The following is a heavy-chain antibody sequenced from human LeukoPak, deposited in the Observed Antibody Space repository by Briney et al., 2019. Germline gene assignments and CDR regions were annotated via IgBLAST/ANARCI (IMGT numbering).Heavy chain of an antibody. CDR2: IYHSGST. D-gene: IGHD4-11*01. J-gene: IGHJ6*03. CDR3: ARRVTTFYYYYMDV. Sequence: SETLSLTCAVSGGSISSSNWWSWVRQPPGKGLEWIGYIYHSGSTYYNPSPKSRVTISVDRSKNQFSLKLSSVTAADTAVYYCARRVTTFYYYYMDVWGKGTTVTVSS. CDR1: GGSISSSNW. V-gene: IGHV4-4*02.